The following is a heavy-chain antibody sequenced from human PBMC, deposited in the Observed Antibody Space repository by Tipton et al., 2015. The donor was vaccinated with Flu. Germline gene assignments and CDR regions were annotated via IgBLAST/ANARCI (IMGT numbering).Heavy chain of an antibody. D-gene: IGHD3-10*01. V-gene: IGHV4-59*01. CDR2: IYYSGNT. Sequence: LSYTVSGASINNYYWSWIRQPPGKGLEWIGYIYYSGNTNYNPSLKSRVTMSLDASKSHFSLKLSSVTAADTAMYYCSSYYIRAFDIWGQGTMVTVSS. CDR1: GASINNYY. J-gene: IGHJ3*02. CDR3: SSYYIRAFDI.